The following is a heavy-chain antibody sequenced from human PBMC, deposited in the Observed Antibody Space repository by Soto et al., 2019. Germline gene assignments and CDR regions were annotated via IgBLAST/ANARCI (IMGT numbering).Heavy chain of an antibody. CDR2: INFDGTST. CDR3: AIGAGGRYYNDY. J-gene: IGHJ4*02. V-gene: IGHV3-74*01. CDR1: GFTFSSFW. D-gene: IGHD1-26*01. Sequence: EVQLVESGGGLVQPGGSLRLSCAASGFTFSSFWMHWVRQGPGKGLVWLSRINFDGTSTTYADSVKGRFTISRDNAKDTVYLQMNSLRAEDTAVYYCAIGAGGRYYNDYWGQGTLVTVSS.